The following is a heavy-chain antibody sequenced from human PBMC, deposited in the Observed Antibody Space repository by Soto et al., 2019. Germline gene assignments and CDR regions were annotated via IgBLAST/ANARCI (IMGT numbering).Heavy chain of an antibody. J-gene: IGHJ4*02. CDR1: GFSLRTRGVS. V-gene: IGHV2-5*02. CDR2: IFWDDGK. Sequence: QITLKESGPTLVKPTQSLTLTCSFSGFSLRTRGVSVGWIRQPPGKAREWLALIFWDDGKWYSPSLRSRLTITEDTSKNQVVLTMTNMDPVDTATYYCAHRSRGHAYYFDQWGQGTLVTVSS. D-gene: IGHD5-12*01. CDR3: AHRSRGHAYYFDQ.